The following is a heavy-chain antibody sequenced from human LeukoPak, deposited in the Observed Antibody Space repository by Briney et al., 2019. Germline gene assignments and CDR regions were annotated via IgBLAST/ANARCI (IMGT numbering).Heavy chain of an antibody. CDR2: INHSGST. V-gene: IGHV4-34*01. Sequence: SETLSLTCAVYGGSFSGYYWSWIRQPPGKGLEWIGEINHSGSTNYNPSLKSRVTISVDTSKNQFSLKLSSVTAADTAVYYCARDLLYSYGYDYWGQGTLVTVSS. CDR3: ARDLLYSYGYDY. D-gene: IGHD5-18*01. J-gene: IGHJ4*02. CDR1: GGSFSGYY.